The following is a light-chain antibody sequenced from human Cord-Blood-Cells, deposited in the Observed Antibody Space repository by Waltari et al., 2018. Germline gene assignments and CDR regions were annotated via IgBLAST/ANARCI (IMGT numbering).Light chain of an antibody. CDR2: QES. CDR3: QAWDSSTAV. V-gene: IGLV3-1*01. CDR1: KLGDKY. Sequence: SYELTQPPSVSVSTGQTASITCSGDKLGDKYACWYQQKPGQSPVLVIYQESKRPSGIPERFSGSNSGNTATLTISGTQAMDEADYYCQAWDSSTAVFGGGTKLTVL. J-gene: IGLJ2*01.